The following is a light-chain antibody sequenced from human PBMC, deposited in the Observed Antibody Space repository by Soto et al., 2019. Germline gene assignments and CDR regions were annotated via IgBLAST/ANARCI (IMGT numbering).Light chain of an antibody. CDR2: GVA. CDR1: GGAIRFYNY. Sequence: QSALTQPASVSGPPGQSITISCTGTGGAIRFYNYVPWHQQHPGKAPKLLIYGVANRAAGVSARFSGSKSGSTASLTISGLQAEDEADYYCCSYAHGSIYVFATGTKVSGL. V-gene: IGLV2-14*03. CDR3: CSYAHGSIYV. J-gene: IGLJ1*01.